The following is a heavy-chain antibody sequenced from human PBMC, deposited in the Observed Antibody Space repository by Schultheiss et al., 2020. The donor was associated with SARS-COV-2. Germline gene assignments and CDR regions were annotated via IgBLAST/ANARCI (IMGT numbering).Heavy chain of an antibody. Sequence: GGSLRLSCAASGFTFSSYWMHWVRQAPGKGLEWVSGISWHSGDLGYADSVKGRFTISRDNAKNSTYLQMDSLRVEDTALYFCARQRSISAYYYFFGMDVWGQGTTVTVSS. CDR3: ARQRSISAYYYFFGMDV. V-gene: IGHV3-9*01. J-gene: IGHJ6*02. D-gene: IGHD1-26*01. CDR1: GFTFSSYW. CDR2: ISWHSGDL.